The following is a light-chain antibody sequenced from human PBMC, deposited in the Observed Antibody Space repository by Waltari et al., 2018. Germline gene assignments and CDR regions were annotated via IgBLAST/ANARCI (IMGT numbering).Light chain of an antibody. J-gene: IGKJ2*01. Sequence: DIQMTQSPSTLSASVGDRVTITCRASESISNWLAWYQQKPGKAPKVLIHKASSLESGVPSRFSGSGSATEFTLTISNLQPDDFATYYCQQYNESPYTFGQGTKLEIK. CDR2: KAS. V-gene: IGKV1-5*03. CDR3: QQYNESPYT. CDR1: ESISNW.